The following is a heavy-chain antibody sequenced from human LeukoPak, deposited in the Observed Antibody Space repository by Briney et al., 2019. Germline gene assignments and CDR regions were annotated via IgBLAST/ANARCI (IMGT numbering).Heavy chain of an antibody. CDR3: ARDTRHYYDTSGYIRIEGSQDFDY. Sequence: PSETLSLTCTVSGGSISSGSYYWSWIRQPAGKGLEWIGRIYTSGSTNYNPSLKSRVTISVDTSKNQFSLKLSSVTAADTAVYYCARDTRHYYDTSGYIRIEGSQDFDYWGQGTLVTVSS. D-gene: IGHD3-22*01. V-gene: IGHV4-61*02. CDR2: IYTSGST. CDR1: GGSISSGSYY. J-gene: IGHJ4*02.